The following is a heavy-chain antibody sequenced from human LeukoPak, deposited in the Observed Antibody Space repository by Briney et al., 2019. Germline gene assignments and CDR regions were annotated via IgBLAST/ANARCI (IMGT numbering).Heavy chain of an antibody. CDR3: AKDKAGYSSD. CDR2: ISYDGSNK. CDR1: GFTFSSYG. J-gene: IGHJ4*02. Sequence: PGRSLRLSCAASGFTFSSYGMHWVRQAPGKGLEWVAVISYDGSNKYYADSVKGRFTISRDNSKNTLFLQMNSLRAEDTAVYYCAKDKAGYSSDWGQGTLVTVSS. V-gene: IGHV3-30*18. D-gene: IGHD4-11*01.